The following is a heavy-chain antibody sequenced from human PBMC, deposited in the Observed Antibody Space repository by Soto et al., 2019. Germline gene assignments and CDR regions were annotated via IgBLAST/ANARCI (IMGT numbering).Heavy chain of an antibody. Sequence: SQTLSLTCAVYGGSFSGYYWSWIRQPPGKGLEWIGEINHSGSTNYNPSLKSRVTISVDTSKNQFSLKLSSVTAADTAVYYCAARKPRLVWGYWGQGTLVTVSS. V-gene: IGHV4-34*01. CDR1: GGSFSGYY. CDR2: INHSGST. CDR3: AARKPRLVWGY. D-gene: IGHD6-19*01. J-gene: IGHJ4*02.